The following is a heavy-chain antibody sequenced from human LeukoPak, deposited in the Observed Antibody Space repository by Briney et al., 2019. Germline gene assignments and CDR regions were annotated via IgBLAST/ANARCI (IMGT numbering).Heavy chain of an antibody. CDR3: ARYDSDDSSGYYYYFDY. V-gene: IGHV4-4*07. CDR1: GGSVSSYY. D-gene: IGHD3-22*01. J-gene: IGHJ4*02. CDR2: VYITGST. Sequence: SETLSLTCTVFGGSVSSYYWSWIRQPAGKGPQWIGRVYITGSTTYDPSLKGRVTMSVDTSKNQFSLKLSSVTAADTAVYYCARYDSDDSSGYYYYFDYWGQGTLVTVSS.